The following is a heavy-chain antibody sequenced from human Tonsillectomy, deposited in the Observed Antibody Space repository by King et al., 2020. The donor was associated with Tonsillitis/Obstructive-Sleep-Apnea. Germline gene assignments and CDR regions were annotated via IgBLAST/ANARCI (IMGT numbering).Heavy chain of an antibody. V-gene: IGHV3-30*04. J-gene: IGHJ3*02. CDR3: ARVRDCSSTSCYNAFDI. CDR2: ISYDGSNN. Sequence: VQLVESGGGVVQPGRSLRLSCAASGFTFSTYAMHWVRQAPGKGLEWVAVISYDGSNNYYADSVKGRFTISRDNSKNTLYLKMKSLRAEDTAVYYCARVRDCSSTSCYNAFDIWGQGTMVTVSS. D-gene: IGHD2-2*02. CDR1: GFTFSTYA.